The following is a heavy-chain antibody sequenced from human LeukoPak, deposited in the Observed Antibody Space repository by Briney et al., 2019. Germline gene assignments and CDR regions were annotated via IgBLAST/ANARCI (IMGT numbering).Heavy chain of an antibody. J-gene: IGHJ6*02. Sequence: SETLSHTCAVSGGSLSSGGFSWRWIRQPPGKGLECIGSISHTGSTYYNPSLKSRVTISVDSSKNQFSLKLSSVTAADTAVYYCASEGYFYGMAVGDQGPTVTVSS. CDR2: ISHTGST. V-gene: IGHV4-30-2*01. CDR3: ASEGYFYGMAV. CDR1: GGSLSSGGFS. D-gene: IGHD2/OR15-2a*01.